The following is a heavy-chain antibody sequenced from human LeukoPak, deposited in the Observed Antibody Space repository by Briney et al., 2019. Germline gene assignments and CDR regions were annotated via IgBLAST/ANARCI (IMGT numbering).Heavy chain of an antibody. J-gene: IGHJ6*03. CDR1: GFTFNDYY. D-gene: IGHD3-10*01. V-gene: IGHV3-11*01. CDR2: ISSSGSTI. Sequence: GGSLRLSCAASGFTFNDYYMSWIRQAPGKGLDWVSYISSSGSTIYYADSVKGRFTISRDNAKNSLYLQMNSLRAEDTAVYYCAKFGSRLRSYYYYMDVWGKGTTVTISS. CDR3: AKFGSRLRSYYYYMDV.